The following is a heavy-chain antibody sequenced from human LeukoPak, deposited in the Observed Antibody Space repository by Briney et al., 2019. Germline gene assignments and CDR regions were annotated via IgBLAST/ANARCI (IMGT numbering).Heavy chain of an antibody. Sequence: TGGSLRLSCAASGFTFSSYGMSWVRQAPGKGLEWVSAISGSGGSTYSADSVKGRFTISRDNSKNTLYLQMNSLRAEDTAVYYCARGSPTVGGSTPNTPFDYWGQGTLVTVSS. CDR2: ISGSGGST. D-gene: IGHD3-16*01. V-gene: IGHV3-23*01. J-gene: IGHJ4*02. CDR3: ARGSPTVGGSTPNTPFDY. CDR1: GFTFSSYG.